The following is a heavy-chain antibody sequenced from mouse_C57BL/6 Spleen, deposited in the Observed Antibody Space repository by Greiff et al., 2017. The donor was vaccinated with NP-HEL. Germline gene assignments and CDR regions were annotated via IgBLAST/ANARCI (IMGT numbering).Heavy chain of an antibody. J-gene: IGHJ2*01. CDR2: INPYNGDT. CDR1: GYSFTGYF. CDR3: ARSGYDYYFDY. Sequence: EVMLVESGPELVKPGDSVKISCKASGYSFTGYFMNWVMQSHGKSLEWIGRINPYNGDTFYNQKFKGKATLTVDKSSSTAHMELRSLTSEDSAVYYCARSGYDYYFDYWGQGTTLTVSS. D-gene: IGHD2-10*02. V-gene: IGHV1-20*01.